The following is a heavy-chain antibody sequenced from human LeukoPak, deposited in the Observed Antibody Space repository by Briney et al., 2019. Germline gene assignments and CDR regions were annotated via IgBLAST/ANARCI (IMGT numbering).Heavy chain of an antibody. Sequence: PGGSLRLSYAASGFTFSRSAMNWVRQAPGKGLEWVSSFSASGGTTYYADSVKGRFTISRDNSKNTLSVQMNSLRAEDTAVYYCAKANYSGSYYFDPWGQGTLVTVSS. J-gene: IGHJ4*02. D-gene: IGHD1-26*01. V-gene: IGHV3-23*01. CDR2: FSASGGTT. CDR3: AKANYSGSYYFDP. CDR1: GFTFSRSA.